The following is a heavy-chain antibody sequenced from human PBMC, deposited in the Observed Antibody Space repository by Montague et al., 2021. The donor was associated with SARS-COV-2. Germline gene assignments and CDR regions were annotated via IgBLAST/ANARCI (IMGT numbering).Heavy chain of an antibody. V-gene: IGHV3-15*01. Sequence: SLRLSCAASGFTVSNAWMSWVRQAPGKGLEWVGRIKSKTDSGTTYYAXXGKGRFTISRDDSKNTLYLQMNSLKTEDTAVYYCTTAIAVAGTGRYYYYYGMDVWGQGTTVTVS. CDR1: GFTVSNAW. J-gene: IGHJ6*02. CDR2: IKSKTDSGTT. D-gene: IGHD6-19*01. CDR3: TTAIAVAGTGRYYYYYGMDV.